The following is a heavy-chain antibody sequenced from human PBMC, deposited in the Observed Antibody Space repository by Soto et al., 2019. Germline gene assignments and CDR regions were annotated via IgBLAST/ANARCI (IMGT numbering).Heavy chain of an antibody. CDR2: ICWDDDK. V-gene: IGHV2-5*02. J-gene: IGHJ6*02. Sequence: QITLKESGPTLVTPTQTLTLTCTFSGFSLSTSGVGVGWIRQPPGKDLEWLAVICWDDDKRYSPSLKSRLTITSDTSKNQVVLTMTDMDPVDTATYYCAHMDYGFYGMEVWCQGTTVTVSS. D-gene: IGHD3-10*01. CDR3: AHMDYGFYGMEV. CDR1: GFSLSTSGVG.